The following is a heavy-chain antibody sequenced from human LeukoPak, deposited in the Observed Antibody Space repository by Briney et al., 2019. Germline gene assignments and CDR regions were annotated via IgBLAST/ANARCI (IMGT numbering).Heavy chain of an antibody. CDR1: EFTFSNYD. Sequence: GGSLRLSCAAFEFTFSNYDMHWVRQAPGKGLEWVALIRFDGSDKYYADSVKGRFTISRGNAKNSLYLQMNSLRAEDTAVYYCAKDGPYTSSWYCDYWGQGTLVTVSS. CDR3: AKDGPYTSSWYCDY. J-gene: IGHJ4*02. V-gene: IGHV3-30*02. D-gene: IGHD6-13*01. CDR2: IRFDGSDK.